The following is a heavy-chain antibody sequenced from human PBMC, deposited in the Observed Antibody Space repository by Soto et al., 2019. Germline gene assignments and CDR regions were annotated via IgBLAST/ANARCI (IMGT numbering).Heavy chain of an antibody. CDR2: IIGSGGTT. CDR1: GFTFSSYA. V-gene: IGHV3-23*01. Sequence: EVQLLESGGGLVQPGGSLRLSCAASGFTFSSYAMSWVRQAPGKGLEWVSAIIGSGGTTYYADSVKGRFTFSRDNSKNTLYLQMNSLRAEDTAVYYCAKTANGWFSAFDIWGQWTMVTVSS. D-gene: IGHD6-19*01. CDR3: AKTANGWFSAFDI. J-gene: IGHJ3*02.